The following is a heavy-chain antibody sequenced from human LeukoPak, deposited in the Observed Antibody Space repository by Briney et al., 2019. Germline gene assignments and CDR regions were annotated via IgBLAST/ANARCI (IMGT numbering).Heavy chain of an antibody. Sequence: GGSLRLSCAASGFTFSSYAMHWVRQAPGKGLEWVANINQDGSEQYYVDSAKGRFTISRDNAKNSLYLQMNSLRAEDTAVYYCARDLYRIVVVPHYFDYWGQGTLVTVSS. CDR3: ARDLYRIVVVPHYFDY. J-gene: IGHJ4*02. V-gene: IGHV3-7*01. CDR1: GFTFSSYA. D-gene: IGHD3-22*01. CDR2: INQDGSEQ.